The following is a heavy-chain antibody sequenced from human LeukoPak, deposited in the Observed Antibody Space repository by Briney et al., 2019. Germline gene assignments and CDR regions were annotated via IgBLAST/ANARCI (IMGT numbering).Heavy chain of an antibody. CDR1: GGSISSGGYY. D-gene: IGHD2-15*01. CDR3: ARHAPMGCSGGSCLYYFDY. J-gene: IGHJ4*02. CDR2: IYYSGST. V-gene: IGHV4-61*08. Sequence: PSETLSLTCTVSGGSISSGGYYWSWIRQPPGKGLEWIGYIYYSGSTNYSPSLKSRVTISVDTSKNQFSLKLSSVTAADTAVYYCARHAPMGCSGGSCLYYFDYWGQGTLVTVSS.